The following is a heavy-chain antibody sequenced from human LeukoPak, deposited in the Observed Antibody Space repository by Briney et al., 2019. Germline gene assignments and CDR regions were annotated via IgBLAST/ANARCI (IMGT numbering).Heavy chain of an antibody. D-gene: IGHD3-3*01. V-gene: IGHV4-59*01. CDR3: ARGAPLEWLLSTFDY. CDR2: IYYSGST. Sequence: SETLSLTCTVSGGSICSYYWSWIRQPPGKGLEWIGYIYYSGSTNYNPSLKSRVTISVDTSKNQFSLKLSSVTAADTAVYYCARGAPLEWLLSTFDYWGQGTLVTVSS. J-gene: IGHJ4*02. CDR1: GGSICSYY.